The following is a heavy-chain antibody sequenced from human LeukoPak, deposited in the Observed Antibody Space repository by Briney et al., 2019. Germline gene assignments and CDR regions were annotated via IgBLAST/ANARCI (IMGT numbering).Heavy chain of an antibody. V-gene: IGHV1-18*01. Sequence: GASVKVSCKASGYTFTNYGISWVRQAPGQGLEWMGWISGYNGRTNYAQKLQGRVTMTTDTSTSTAYMELRSLKSDDTAVYYCARDYYESSGYNFDVFDIWAQGTMVTVSS. CDR2: ISGYNGRT. CDR3: ARDYYESSGYNFDVFDI. J-gene: IGHJ3*02. CDR1: GYTFTNYG. D-gene: IGHD3-22*01.